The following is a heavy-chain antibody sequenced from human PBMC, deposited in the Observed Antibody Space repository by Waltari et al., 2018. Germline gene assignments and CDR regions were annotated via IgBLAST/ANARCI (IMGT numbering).Heavy chain of an antibody. J-gene: IGHJ6*03. CDR3: AREVPRNGYIGLIYYYMDV. CDR1: GVSLRSSRYF. D-gene: IGHD5-12*01. Sequence: QLQLQESGPGLVKPSETLSLTCTVPGVSLRSSRYFWAWIRQPPGKGLEWIGSIYYSGSTYYNLSLKSRVTISVDRSTNQVSLKLTSVTAADTAVYFCAREVPRNGYIGLIYYYMDVWGKGTTVTVSS. CDR2: IYYSGST. V-gene: IGHV4-39*01.